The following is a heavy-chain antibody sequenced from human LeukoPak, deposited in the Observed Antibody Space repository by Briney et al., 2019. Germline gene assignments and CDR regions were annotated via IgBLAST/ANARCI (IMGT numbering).Heavy chain of an antibody. CDR1: GYTFTSYD. CDR3: ARDRLTTVNYYFDY. CDR2: MNPNSGNT. J-gene: IGHJ4*02. Sequence: ASVKVSCKASGYTFTSYDINWVRQATGQGLEWMGWMNPNSGNTGYAQKFQGRVTMTRNTSISTAYMELSSLRSEDTAVYYCARDRLTTVNYYFDYWGQGTLVTVSS. V-gene: IGHV1-8*01. D-gene: IGHD4-17*01.